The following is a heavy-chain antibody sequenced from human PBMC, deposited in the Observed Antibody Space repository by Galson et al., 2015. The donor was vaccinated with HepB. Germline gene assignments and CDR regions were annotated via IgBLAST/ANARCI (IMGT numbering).Heavy chain of an antibody. CDR2: IYWDDDK. D-gene: IGHD3-10*01. CDR3: VSGKWWFDP. CDR1: GFSLSTSGVD. Sequence: PALVKPTQTLTLTCTFSGFSLSTSGVDVGWIRQPPGKALEWLALIYWDDDKRYSPSLKSRLTITKDTSKNQVVLTMTNMDPVDTATHYCVSGKWWFDPWGQGTLVTVSS. J-gene: IGHJ5*02. V-gene: IGHV2-5*02.